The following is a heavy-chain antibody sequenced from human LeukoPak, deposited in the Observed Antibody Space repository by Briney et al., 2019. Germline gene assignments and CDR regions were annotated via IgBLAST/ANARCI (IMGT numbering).Heavy chain of an antibody. D-gene: IGHD2-15*01. Sequence: ASAKVSCKASGYSFTGYNLYWVRQAPGQGLEWMGWVNPNSGGTSYAQKFQGRVTMTRNTSISTAYLELSSLRSDDTAVYYCARVGYCSGDRCYLHFDYWGQGTLVTVSS. CDR1: GYSFTGYN. V-gene: IGHV1-2*02. CDR2: VNPNSGGT. CDR3: ARVGYCSGDRCYLHFDY. J-gene: IGHJ4*02.